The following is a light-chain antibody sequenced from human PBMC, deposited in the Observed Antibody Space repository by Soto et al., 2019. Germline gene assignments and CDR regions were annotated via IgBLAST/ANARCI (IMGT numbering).Light chain of an antibody. CDR3: FSYTSSGTYV. CDR1: SSDVGNYKY. CDR2: EVS. V-gene: IGLV2-14*01. J-gene: IGLJ1*01. Sequence: QSALARPASVSGSPGQSITISCTGTSSDVGNYKYVSWYQQHPGKAPKLMIYEVSNRPSGVSNRFSGSKSGNTASLTISGLQAEDETDYYCFSYTSSGTYVFGTG.